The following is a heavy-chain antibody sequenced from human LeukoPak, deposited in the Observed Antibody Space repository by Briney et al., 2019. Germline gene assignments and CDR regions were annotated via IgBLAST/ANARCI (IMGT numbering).Heavy chain of an antibody. D-gene: IGHD2-15*01. V-gene: IGHV4-34*01. CDR2: INHSGST. CDR3: ARGRWPLDAFDI. Sequence: SETLSLTCAVYGGPFSGYYWSWIRQPPGKGLEWIGEINHSGSTNYNPSLKSRVTISVDTSKNQFSLKLSSVTAADTAVYYCARGRWPLDAFDIWGQGTMVTVSS. J-gene: IGHJ3*02. CDR1: GGPFSGYY.